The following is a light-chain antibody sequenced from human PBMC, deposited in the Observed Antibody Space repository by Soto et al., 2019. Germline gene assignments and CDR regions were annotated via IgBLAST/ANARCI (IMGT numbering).Light chain of an antibody. CDR3: QHYGSSRFT. J-gene: IGKJ3*01. CDR2: GAS. V-gene: IGKV3-20*01. Sequence: EIVLTQSPGTLSLFPGESATLSCRASQSVSSSYLAWYQQKPGQAPRLLIYGASSRATGIPDRFSGSGSGTDFTLTINRLEPEDFAVYYCQHYGSSRFTFGPGTKVDIK. CDR1: QSVSSSY.